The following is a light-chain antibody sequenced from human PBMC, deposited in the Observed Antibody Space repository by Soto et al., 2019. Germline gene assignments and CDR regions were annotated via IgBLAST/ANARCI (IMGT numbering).Light chain of an antibody. Sequence: EIVMTQSPDTLSLSPGERATLSCRASQSVSNYLAWYQQKPGQAPRLLIYDTSNRATGIPARFSGSGSGTDFTLTISSLEPEDFAVYYCQQRSNRLPITFGQGTRLEIK. V-gene: IGKV3-11*01. J-gene: IGKJ5*01. CDR1: QSVSNY. CDR3: QQRSNRLPIT. CDR2: DTS.